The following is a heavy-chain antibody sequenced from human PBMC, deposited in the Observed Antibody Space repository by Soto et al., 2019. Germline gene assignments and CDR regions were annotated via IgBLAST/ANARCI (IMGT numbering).Heavy chain of an antibody. V-gene: IGHV4-59*08. CDR1: GGSISSYY. CDR2: IYFSGST. CDR3: ARRWGRTFDY. Sequence: SETLSLTCTVSGGSISSYYWSWIRQPPGKGLEWIGYIYFSGSTNYNPSLKSRVTISVDTSKNQFSLKLSSVTAADTAVYYCARRWGRTFDYWGQGTLVTVSS. J-gene: IGHJ4*02. D-gene: IGHD7-27*01.